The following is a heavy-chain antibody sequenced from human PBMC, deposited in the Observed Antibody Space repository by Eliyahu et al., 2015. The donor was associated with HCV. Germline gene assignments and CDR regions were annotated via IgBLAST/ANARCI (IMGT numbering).Heavy chain of an antibody. J-gene: IGHJ4*02. CDR3: VKRLNRGYSYGYGPFFDY. V-gene: IGHV3-64D*06. CDR1: GFTFSSYA. D-gene: IGHD5-18*01. Sequence: EVQLVESGGGLVQPGGSLRLSXSASGFTFSSYAMHWVRQAPGKGLEYVSAISSNGGSTYYADSVKGRFTISRDNSKNTLYLQMSSLRAEDTAVYYCVKRLNRGYSYGYGPFFDYWGQGTLVTVSS. CDR2: ISSNGGST.